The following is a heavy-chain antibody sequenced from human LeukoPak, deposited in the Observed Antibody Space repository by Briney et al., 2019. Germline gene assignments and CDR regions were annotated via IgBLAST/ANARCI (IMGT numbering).Heavy chain of an antibody. J-gene: IGHJ3*02. D-gene: IGHD6-13*01. CDR3: ARDQYSSSWSNAFDI. CDR1: GFTFSSYS. Sequence: PGGSLRLSCAASGFTFSSYSMNWVRQAPGKGLEWVSSLSSSSSYIYYADSVKGRFTISRDNAKNSLYLQMNSLKAEDTAVYYCARDQYSSSWSNAFDIWGQGTMVTVSS. V-gene: IGHV3-21*01. CDR2: LSSSSSYI.